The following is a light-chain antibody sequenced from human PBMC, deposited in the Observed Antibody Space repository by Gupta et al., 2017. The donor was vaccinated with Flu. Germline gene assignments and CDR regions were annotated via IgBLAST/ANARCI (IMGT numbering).Light chain of an antibody. CDR2: DES. J-gene: IGKJ4*02. Sequence: DIQMTQSPSSLSASVGDRVTMTCQASQDISNYLNWYQQRPGQAPRLLIYDESNLEAGVPSRFSGGGSGTNFTLTISSLQPEEYATYYCQQYENLPVTFGGGTNVEIK. CDR3: QQYENLPVT. V-gene: IGKV1-33*01. CDR1: QDISNY.